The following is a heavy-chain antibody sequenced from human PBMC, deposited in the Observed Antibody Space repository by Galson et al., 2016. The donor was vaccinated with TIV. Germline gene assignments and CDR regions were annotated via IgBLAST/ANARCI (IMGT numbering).Heavy chain of an antibody. D-gene: IGHD3-22*01. V-gene: IGHV3-53*01. CDR1: GFTVSSNF. Sequence: SLRLSCAASGFTVSSNFMSWVRQAPGKGLEWISIIYSDGRTYYTESVKGRFTISRDGSRNTLYLQMNALRAEDTAIYYCARELGESASENYYPGFDCWGQGTLVTVSS. CDR2: IYSDGRT. J-gene: IGHJ4*02. CDR3: ARELGESASENYYPGFDC.